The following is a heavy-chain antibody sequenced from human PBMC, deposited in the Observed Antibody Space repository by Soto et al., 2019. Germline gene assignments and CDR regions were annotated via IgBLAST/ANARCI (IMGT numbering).Heavy chain of an antibody. CDR2: IYYSGST. D-gene: IGHD3-3*01. CDR3: AKHNYDFWSGPKAPNWFDP. J-gene: IGHJ5*02. CDR1: GGSISSSSYY. V-gene: IGHV4-39*01. Sequence: SETLSLTCTVSGGSISSSSYYWGWIRQPPGKGLEWIGSIYYSGSTYYNPSLKSRVTISVDTSKNQFSLKLSSVTAADTAVYYCAKHNYDFWSGPKAPNWFDPWGQETLVTVSS.